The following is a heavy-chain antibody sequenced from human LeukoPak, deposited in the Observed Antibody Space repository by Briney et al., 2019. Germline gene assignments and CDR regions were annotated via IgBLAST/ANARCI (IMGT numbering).Heavy chain of an antibody. CDR3: ARATYSSSWFY. J-gene: IGHJ4*02. CDR1: GGSFSGYY. Sequence: SETLSLTCAVYGGSFSGYYWSWIRQPPGKGLEWIGEINHSGSTNYNPSLKSRVTMSVDTSKNQFSLKLSSVTAADTAVYYCARATYSSSWFYWGQGTLVTVSS. V-gene: IGHV4-34*01. CDR2: INHSGST. D-gene: IGHD6-13*01.